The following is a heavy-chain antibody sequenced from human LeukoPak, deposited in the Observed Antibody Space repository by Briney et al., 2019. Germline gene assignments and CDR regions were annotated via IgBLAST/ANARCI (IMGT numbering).Heavy chain of an antibody. Sequence: PGGSLRLSCAASGFTVSSNYMSWVRQAPGKGLEWVSVIYSGDSTYYADSVKGRFTISRDNSKNTLYLQMNSLRAEDTAVYYCARSKISATSYGAFWGQGTLVTVSS. CDR1: GFTVSSNY. V-gene: IGHV3-66*02. CDR3: ARSKISATSYGAF. J-gene: IGHJ4*02. D-gene: IGHD4/OR15-4a*01. CDR2: IYSGDST.